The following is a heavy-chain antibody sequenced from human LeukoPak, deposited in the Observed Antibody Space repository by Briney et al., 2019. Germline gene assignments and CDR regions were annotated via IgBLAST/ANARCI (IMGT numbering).Heavy chain of an antibody. Sequence: KASETLSLTCTVSGGSISSGGYYWSWIRQPPGKGLEWIGYIYHSGSTYYNPSLKSRVTISVDTSKNQFSLKLSSVTAADTAVYYCARDIAGSPSDAFDIWGQGTMVTVSS. D-gene: IGHD6-13*01. V-gene: IGHV4-30-2*01. CDR3: ARDIAGSPSDAFDI. CDR2: IYHSGST. J-gene: IGHJ3*02. CDR1: GGSISSGGYY.